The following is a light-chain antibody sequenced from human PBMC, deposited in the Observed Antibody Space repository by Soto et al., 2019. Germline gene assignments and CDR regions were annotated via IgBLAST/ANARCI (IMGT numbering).Light chain of an antibody. CDR2: DAS. CDR3: EQYNSYSPET. Sequence: DIQMTQFPSTLFASVGDRVTITCRASQSISRWLAWYQQKPGKAPKLLIYDASNLEKGVPSRFSGRGSGTEFTLTISSLQPDDFATYFCEQYNSYSPETFGQGTKVEI. CDR1: QSISRW. J-gene: IGKJ1*01. V-gene: IGKV1-5*01.